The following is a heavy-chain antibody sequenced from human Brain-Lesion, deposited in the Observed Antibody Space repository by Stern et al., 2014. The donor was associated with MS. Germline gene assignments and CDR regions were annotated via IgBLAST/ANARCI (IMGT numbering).Heavy chain of an antibody. CDR2: IYHSGGT. J-gene: IGHJ3*02. Sequence: VQLVESGPGLVKPSGTLSLTCAVSGGSISSSNWRSWVRQSPGKGLEWIGEIYHSGGTKYSPSFESRVIISVDKSKNQFSLKLSYVTAADTAVYYCARELPDLNAFDIWGQGTMVTVSS. D-gene: IGHD1-14*01. CDR3: ARELPDLNAFDI. CDR1: GGSISSSNW. V-gene: IGHV4-4*02.